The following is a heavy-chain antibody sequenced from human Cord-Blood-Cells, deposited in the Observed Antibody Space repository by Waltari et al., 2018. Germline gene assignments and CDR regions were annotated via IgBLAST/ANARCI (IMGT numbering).Heavy chain of an antibody. V-gene: IGHV1-2*02. D-gene: IGHD4-17*01. CDR1: GYTFPGYY. CDR2: INPNSGGT. Sequence: QVQLVQSGAEVKKPGASVKVSCKASGYTFPGYYMQWVRQAPGQGLEWMGWINPNSGGTNYAQKFQGRVTMTRDTSISTAYMELSRLRSDDTAVYYCARFMTTVVTDAFDIWGQGTMVTVSS. J-gene: IGHJ3*02. CDR3: ARFMTTVVTDAFDI.